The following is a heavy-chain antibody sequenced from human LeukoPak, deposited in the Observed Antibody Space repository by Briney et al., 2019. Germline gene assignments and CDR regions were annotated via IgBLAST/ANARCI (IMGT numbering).Heavy chain of an antibody. J-gene: IGHJ3*02. CDR1: GFTFSSYE. CDR3: AREIAEQWLVFHDAFDI. D-gene: IGHD6-19*01. Sequence: PGGSLRLSCAASGFTFSSYEMNWVRQAPGKGLEWVSYISSSGSTIYYADSVKGRFTISRDNAKNSLYLQMNSLRAEDTAVYYCAREIAEQWLVFHDAFDIWGQGTMVTVSS. CDR2: ISSSGSTI. V-gene: IGHV3-48*03.